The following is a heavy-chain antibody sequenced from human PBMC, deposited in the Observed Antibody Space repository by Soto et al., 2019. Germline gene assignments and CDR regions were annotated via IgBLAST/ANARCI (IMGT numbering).Heavy chain of an antibody. D-gene: IGHD6-13*01. CDR2: IYWDDDK. CDR3: ALGGQQQLPYSWFDP. Sequence: QITLKESGPTLVKPTQTLTLTCTFSGFSLSTSGVGVGWIRQPPGKALEWLAHIYWDDDKRYSPSLKSRRTITKDTSKNQVVRTMTNMNPVDTAPYYCALGGQQQLPYSWFDPWGQGTLVTVSS. CDR1: GFSLSTSGVG. V-gene: IGHV2-5*02. J-gene: IGHJ5*02.